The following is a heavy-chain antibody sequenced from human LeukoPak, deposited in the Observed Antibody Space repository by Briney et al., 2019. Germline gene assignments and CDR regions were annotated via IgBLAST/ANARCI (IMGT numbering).Heavy chain of an antibody. CDR1: GGTFSSYA. D-gene: IGHD3-10*01. Sequence: SVKVSCKASGGTFSSYAISWVRQAPGQGLEWMGGIIPIFGTANYAQKFQGRVTITADESTSTAYMELSSLRSEDTAVYYCARVGRTMVRGVHNWYFDLWGRGTLVTVSS. V-gene: IGHV1-69*13. J-gene: IGHJ2*01. CDR3: ARVGRTMVRGVHNWYFDL. CDR2: IIPIFGTA.